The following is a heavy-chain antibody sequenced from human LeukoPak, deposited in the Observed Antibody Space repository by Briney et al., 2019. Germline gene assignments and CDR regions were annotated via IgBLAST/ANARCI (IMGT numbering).Heavy chain of an antibody. V-gene: IGHV4-30-2*01. Sequence: SQTLSLTCAVSGGSISSGGYSWNWIRQPPGKGLEWIGYIYHSGSTYYNPSLKSRVTISVDRSKNQFSLKLSSVTAADTAVYYCAITYYYDSSGLDYWGQGTLVTVS. D-gene: IGHD3-22*01. CDR3: AITYYYDSSGLDY. CDR2: IYHSGST. CDR1: GGSISSGGYS. J-gene: IGHJ4*02.